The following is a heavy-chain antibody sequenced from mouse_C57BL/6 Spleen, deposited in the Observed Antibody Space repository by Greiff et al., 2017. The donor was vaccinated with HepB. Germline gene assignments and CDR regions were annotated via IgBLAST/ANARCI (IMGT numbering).Heavy chain of an antibody. CDR1: GYTFTSYW. CDR2: INPSNGGT. CDR3: ARSFYYYGSNYWYFDV. Sequence: VQLQQPGTELVKPGASVKLSCKASGYTFTSYWMHWVKQRPGQGLEWIGNINPSNGGTNYNEKFKSKATLTVDKSSSTAYMQLSSLTSEDSAVYYCARSFYYYGSNYWYFDVWGTGTTVTVSS. D-gene: IGHD1-1*01. J-gene: IGHJ1*03. V-gene: IGHV1-53*01.